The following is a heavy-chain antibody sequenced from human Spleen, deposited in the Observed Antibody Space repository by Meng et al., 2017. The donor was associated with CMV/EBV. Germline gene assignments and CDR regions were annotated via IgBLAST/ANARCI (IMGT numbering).Heavy chain of an antibody. CDR3: ATSFAGVTH. CDR1: GFTVSSTY. J-gene: IGHJ4*02. D-gene: IGHD2-21*02. Sequence: GGSLRLSCAASGFTVSSTYMRWVRQAPERGLEWVSIIYSADNTYYADSVKGRFTISRDKSKNTLYLEMNTLRVEDTAVYYCATSFAGVTHWGQGTLVTVSS. V-gene: IGHV3-53*01. CDR2: IYSADNT.